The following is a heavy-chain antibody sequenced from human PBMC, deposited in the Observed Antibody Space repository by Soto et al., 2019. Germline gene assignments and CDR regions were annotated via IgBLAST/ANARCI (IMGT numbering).Heavy chain of an antibody. CDR2: IYYSGST. CDR1: GGSVSSGSYY. CDR3: ARHNYGSGSTYFDP. V-gene: IGHV4-61*01. J-gene: IGHJ4*02. D-gene: IGHD3-10*01. Sequence: PSETLSLTCTVSGGSVSSGSYYWSWIRQPPGKGLEWIGYIYYSGSTNYNPSLKSRATISVDTSKNQFSLKLNSMTAADTAVYYCARHNYGSGSTYFDPWGQGTLVTVSS.